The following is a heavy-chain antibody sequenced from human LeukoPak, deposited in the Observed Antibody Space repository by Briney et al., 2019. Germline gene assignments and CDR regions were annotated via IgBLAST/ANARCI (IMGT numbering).Heavy chain of an antibody. V-gene: IGHV4-39*07. CDR2: IYSSGST. J-gene: IGHJ4*02. CDR3: ARAEGGVFLFDY. Sequence: SETLSLTCSVSGGSISSSGYCWGWIRQPPGKGLEWIGSIYSSGSTYYNPSLKSRVTISVDTSKNQFSLKLSSVTAADTAVYYCARAEGGVFLFDYWGQGTLVTVSS. D-gene: IGHD1-26*01. CDR1: GGSISSSGYC.